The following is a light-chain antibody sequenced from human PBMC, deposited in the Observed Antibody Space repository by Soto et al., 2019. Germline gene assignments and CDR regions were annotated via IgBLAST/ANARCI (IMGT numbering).Light chain of an antibody. V-gene: IGKV3-11*01. J-gene: IGKJ4*01. Sequence: EIVLTQSPATLSLSPGERATLSCRASQSVGNNLAWYQQKPGQAPGLLIYEASTRATGIPARFSGSGSGTDFTLTISSLEPEDFAVYYCQQHANLPLTCGGGTKVEIK. CDR2: EAS. CDR3: QQHANLPLT. CDR1: QSVGNN.